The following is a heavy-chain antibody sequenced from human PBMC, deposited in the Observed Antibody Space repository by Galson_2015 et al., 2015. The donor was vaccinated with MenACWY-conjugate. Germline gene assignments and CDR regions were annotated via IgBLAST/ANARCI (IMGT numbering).Heavy chain of an antibody. J-gene: IGHJ3*02. Sequence: SLRLSCAASGFTVSSNYMSWVRQAPGKGLEWVSVIYSGGSTYYADSVKGRFTISRDNSKNTLYLQMNSLRAEDTAVYYCARGGGELLRGGEDIGGQGTMVTVSS. CDR1: GFTVSSNY. V-gene: IGHV3-66*01. CDR3: ARGGGELLRGGEDI. CDR2: IYSGGST. D-gene: IGHD1-26*01.